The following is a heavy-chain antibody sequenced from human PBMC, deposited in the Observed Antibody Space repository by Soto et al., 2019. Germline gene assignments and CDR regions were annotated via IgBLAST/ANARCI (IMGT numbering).Heavy chain of an antibody. CDR3: ARLYCSSTSCYLPSWCDP. CDR1: GGTFSSYT. D-gene: IGHD2-2*01. V-gene: IGHV1-69*02. J-gene: IGHJ5*02. Sequence: QVQLVQSGAEVKKPGSSVKVSCKASGGTFSSYTISWVRQAPGQGLEWMGRIIPILGIANYAQKFQGRVTITADKSTSTAYMELSSLRSEDTALYYCARLYCSSTSCYLPSWCDPWGQGTLVTVSS. CDR2: IIPILGIA.